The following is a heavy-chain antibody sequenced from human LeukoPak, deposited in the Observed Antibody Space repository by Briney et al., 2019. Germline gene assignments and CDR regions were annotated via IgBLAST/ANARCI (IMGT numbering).Heavy chain of an antibody. CDR1: GYTFTSYG. CDR3: ARPFSGPGAFDI. CDR2: IIPIFGTA. D-gene: IGHD6-19*01. V-gene: IGHV1-69*13. J-gene: IGHJ3*02. Sequence: ASVKVSCKASGYTFTSYGISWVRQAPGQGLEWMGGIIPIFGTANYAQKFQGRVTITADESTSTAYMELSSLRSEDTAVYYCARPFSGPGAFDIWGQGTMVTVSS.